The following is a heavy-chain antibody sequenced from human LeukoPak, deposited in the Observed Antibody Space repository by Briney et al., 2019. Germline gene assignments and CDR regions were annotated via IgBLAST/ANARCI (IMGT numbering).Heavy chain of an antibody. CDR2: INHSGST. V-gene: IGHV4-34*01. CDR1: GFTFSNYA. D-gene: IGHD2-21*02. Sequence: PGGSLRLSCLASGFTFSNYAMSWIRQPPGKGLEWIGEINHSGSTNYNPSRKSRVTISVDTSKNQFSLKMSSEIGADTAVYYCARARWRQGWFDPWGQGTLVTVSS. CDR3: ARARWRQGWFDP. J-gene: IGHJ5*02.